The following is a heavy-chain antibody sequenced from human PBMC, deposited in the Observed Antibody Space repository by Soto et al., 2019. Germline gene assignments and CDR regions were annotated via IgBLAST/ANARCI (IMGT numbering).Heavy chain of an antibody. CDR3: ARDSKYHRNSYWYFDL. V-gene: IGHV4-4*02. CDR1: GASLSSTHW. J-gene: IGHJ2*01. D-gene: IGHD1-20*01. CDR2: IYHTGSA. Sequence: QVQLQESGPGLVKPSGTLSLSCAVSGASLSSTHWWSLVRQPPGKGLQWIGEIYHTGSANYNSSLKSRVAISVDKSKNQFSLNLTSVTAADTAVYYCARDSKYHRNSYWYFDLWGRGTLVTVSS.